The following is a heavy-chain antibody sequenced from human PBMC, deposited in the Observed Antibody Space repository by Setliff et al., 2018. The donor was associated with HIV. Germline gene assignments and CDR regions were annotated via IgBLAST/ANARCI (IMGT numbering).Heavy chain of an antibody. J-gene: IGHJ1*01. CDR3: ARDPAPSSSASYFQH. V-gene: IGHV1-46*01. Sequence: ASVKVSCKASGYTFTSYYMHWVRQAPGQGLEWMGIINPSSGSTTYAQKFQGRVTMTRDTSTSTVYMELSSLISEDTAVYYCARDPAPSSSASYFQHWGQVTPVTVSS. CDR1: GYTFTSYY. D-gene: IGHD6-6*01. CDR2: INPSSGST.